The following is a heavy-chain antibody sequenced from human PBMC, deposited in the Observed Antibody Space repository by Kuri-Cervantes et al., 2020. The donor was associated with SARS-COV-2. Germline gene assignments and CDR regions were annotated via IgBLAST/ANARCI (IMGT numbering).Heavy chain of an antibody. CDR1: VGIFSSYG. CDR3: ARDGNSGYDWDYYYYYMDV. CDR2: ISAYNCNT. D-gene: IGHD5-12*01. J-gene: IGHJ6*03. V-gene: IGHV1-18*01. Sequence: ASVKDSCKATVGIFSSYGISWVRQAPGQGLEWMGWISAYNCNTNYAQMLQGRVTMTTNTSTSTAYTELRSLRSDDTAVYYCARDGNSGYDWDYYYYYMDVWGKGTTVTVSS.